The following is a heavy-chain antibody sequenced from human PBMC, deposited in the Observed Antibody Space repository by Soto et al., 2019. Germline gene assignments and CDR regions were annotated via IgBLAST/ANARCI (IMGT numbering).Heavy chain of an antibody. D-gene: IGHD1-26*01. J-gene: IGHJ4*02. V-gene: IGHV3-30*18. Sequence: GSLRLSCAASGFTFSSYGMHWVRQAPGKGLEWVAVISYDGSNKYYADSVKGRFTISRDNSKNTLYLQMNSLRAEDTAVYYCAKDGANTRATFDYWGQGTLVTVSS. CDR2: ISYDGSNK. CDR3: AKDGANTRATFDY. CDR1: GFTFSSYG.